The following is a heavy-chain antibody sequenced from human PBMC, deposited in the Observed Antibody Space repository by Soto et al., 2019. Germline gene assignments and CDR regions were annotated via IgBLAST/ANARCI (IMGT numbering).Heavy chain of an antibody. Sequence: ASVKVSCKASGYTFTSYYMHWVRQAPGQGLEWMGIINPSGGSTSYAQKFQGRVTMTRDTSTSTVYMELSSLRSEDTAVYYCARGRIAAAGNNYYYYGMDVWGQGTTVTVSS. CDR3: ARGRIAAAGNNYYYYGMDV. CDR1: GYTFTSYY. D-gene: IGHD6-13*01. J-gene: IGHJ6*02. V-gene: IGHV1-46*01. CDR2: INPSGGST.